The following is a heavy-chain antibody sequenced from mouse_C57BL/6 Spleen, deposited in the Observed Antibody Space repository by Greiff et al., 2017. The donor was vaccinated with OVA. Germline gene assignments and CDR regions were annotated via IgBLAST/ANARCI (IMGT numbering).Heavy chain of an antibody. V-gene: IGHV1-7*01. CDR3: ARRYDYDQAWFAY. J-gene: IGHJ3*01. D-gene: IGHD2-4*01. CDR1: GYTFTSYW. CDR2: INPSSGYT. Sequence: QVQLQQSGAELAKPGASVKLSCKASGYTFTSYWMHWVKQRPGRGLEWIGYINPSSGYTKYNQKFKDKATLTADKSSSTAYMQLSSLTYEDSAVYYCARRYDYDQAWFAYWGQGTLVTVSA.